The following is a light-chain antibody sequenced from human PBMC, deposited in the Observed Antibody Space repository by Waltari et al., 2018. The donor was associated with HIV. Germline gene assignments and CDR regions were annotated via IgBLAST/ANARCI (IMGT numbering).Light chain of an antibody. V-gene: IGLV2-14*01. CDR3: SSFSSSSTPYV. J-gene: IGLJ1*01. CDR1: TSDVGGYNY. Sequence: QSGLTQPASVSGSPGQPLTISCTGTTSDVGGYNYVSWYQQHPGTAPKLIIYEVSNLPSGVSNRFSGSKSGNTASLTISGLQPEDETDYYCSSFSSSSTPYVFGTGTKVTVL. CDR2: EVS.